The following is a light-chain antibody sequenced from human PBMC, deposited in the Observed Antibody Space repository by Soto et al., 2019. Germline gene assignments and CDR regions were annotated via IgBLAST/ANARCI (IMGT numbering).Light chain of an antibody. V-gene: IGKV1-8*01. CDR1: QGISSY. CDR2: AAS. J-gene: IGKJ3*01. CDR3: QQYYSYPFT. Sequence: AIRMTQSPSSFSASTGDRVTITCRASQGISSYLAWYQQKPGKAPKLLIYAASTLQSGVPSRFSGSGSGTDFTLTISCLQSEDCATYYCQQYYSYPFTFGPGTKVDI.